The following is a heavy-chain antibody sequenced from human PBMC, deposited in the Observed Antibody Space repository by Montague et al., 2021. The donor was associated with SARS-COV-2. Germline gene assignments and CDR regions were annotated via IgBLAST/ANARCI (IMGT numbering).Heavy chain of an antibody. Sequence: SETLSLTCTVSDGSVISTYPHWHWVRQSPGRGLEWIGGYLFHIDTADYTASLRRRVTISVDTSKNQFSLKLTSVTAADTAVYYCTRGIDSYKTGYWGQGIQVTVSS. J-gene: IGHJ4*02. CDR2: LFHIDTA. CDR1: DGSVISTYPH. CDR3: TRGIDSYKTGY. D-gene: IGHD6-13*01. V-gene: IGHV4-61*01.